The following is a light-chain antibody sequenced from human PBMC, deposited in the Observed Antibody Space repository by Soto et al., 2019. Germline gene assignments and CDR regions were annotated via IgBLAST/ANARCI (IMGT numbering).Light chain of an antibody. J-gene: IGKJ5*01. Sequence: IVLTQSPGTLSLSPGERTTLSCRASQSISRYLAWYQQKPGQGPRLLIYGASSRATGTPDRFSGSGSGTDFTLTINRLEPEDFAVYYCQQYGSSPYTLGQGTRLEI. V-gene: IGKV3-20*01. CDR1: QSISRY. CDR2: GAS. CDR3: QQYGSSPYT.